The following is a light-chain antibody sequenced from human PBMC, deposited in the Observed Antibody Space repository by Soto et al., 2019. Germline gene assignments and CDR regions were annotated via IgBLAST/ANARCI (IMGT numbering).Light chain of an antibody. CDR2: GAS. Sequence: EIVLTQSPGTLSLSPGERATLSYRASQGVNSAYLAWYQQKPGQAPRLLIYGASYRATGIPDRFSASASGTDFTLTISRLEPEDFAVYYCQQYGSSPLTFGGGTKVDIK. CDR1: QGVNSAY. J-gene: IGKJ4*01. V-gene: IGKV3-20*01. CDR3: QQYGSSPLT.